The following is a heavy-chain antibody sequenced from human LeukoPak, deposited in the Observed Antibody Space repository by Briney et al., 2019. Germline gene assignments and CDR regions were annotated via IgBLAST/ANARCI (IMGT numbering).Heavy chain of an antibody. CDR1: GFTFSSHS. D-gene: IGHD5-12*01. CDR3: AKDGAWLRFDD. CDR2: ISFSSGTI. J-gene: IGHJ4*02. Sequence: PGGSLSLSCAASGFTFSSHSMNWVRQAPGKGLEWVSYISFSSGTIYFADSVRGRFTITRDDLKSTLYLQMKTPRAEDTAVYYCAKDGAWLRFDDWGQGILVTVSS. V-gene: IGHV3-48*01.